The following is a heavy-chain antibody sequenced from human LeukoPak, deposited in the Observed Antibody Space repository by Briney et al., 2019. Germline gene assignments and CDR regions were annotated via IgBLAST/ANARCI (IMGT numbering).Heavy chain of an antibody. Sequence: GGSLRLSCAASGFTFSDYYMSWIRQAPGKGLEWVSYISSSGSTIYYADSVKGRFTISRDNAKNSLYLQMNSLRAEDTAVYYCARYYYDSSGYYWGGPMGAFDIWGQGTMVTVSS. J-gene: IGHJ3*02. D-gene: IGHD3-22*01. CDR3: ARYYYDSSGYYWGGPMGAFDI. CDR2: ISSSGSTI. V-gene: IGHV3-11*01. CDR1: GFTFSDYY.